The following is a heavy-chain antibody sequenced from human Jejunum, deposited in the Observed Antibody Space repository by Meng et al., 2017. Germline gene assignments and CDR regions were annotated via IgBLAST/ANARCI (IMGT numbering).Heavy chain of an antibody. D-gene: IGHD6-13*01. CDR3: ARELPGTCWFDP. V-gene: IGHV1-46*01. CDR1: GYSFTSYH. CDR2: LNPSGGFT. J-gene: IGHJ5*02. Sequence: QWQLLQSGAEVREPGASVRVSCKASGYSFTSYHMHWVRQAPGQGLEYIGILNPSGGFTSCEQKFQGRVTMTSDTSTSTVYLELSSLRSEDTAVYFCARELPGTCWFDPWGQGTLVTVSS.